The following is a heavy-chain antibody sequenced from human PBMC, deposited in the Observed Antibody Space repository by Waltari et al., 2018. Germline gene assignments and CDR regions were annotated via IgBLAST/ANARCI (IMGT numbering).Heavy chain of an antibody. CDR1: GFTFSSYG. CDR2: IWYDGSNK. CDR3: ARDVRGYSYGLNY. D-gene: IGHD5-18*01. J-gene: IGHJ4*02. Sequence: VQLVESGGGVVQPGRSLGLSCAVSGFTFSSYGLHWVRQAPGKGLEWVAVIWYDGSNKYYADSVKGRFTISRDNSKNTLYLQMNSLRAEDTAVYYCARDVRGYSYGLNYWGQGTLVTVSS. V-gene: IGHV3-33*01.